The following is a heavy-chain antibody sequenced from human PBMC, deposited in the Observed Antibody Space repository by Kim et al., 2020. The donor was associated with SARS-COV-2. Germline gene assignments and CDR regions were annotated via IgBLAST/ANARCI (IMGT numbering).Heavy chain of an antibody. V-gene: IGHV3-66*01. CDR3: AIVYGSGSYYFDN. J-gene: IGHJ4*02. CDR1: GFSVTAND. CDR2: VYSGDRT. Sequence: GGSLRLSCEPSGFSVTANDMSWVRQAPGKGLECVSGVYSGDRTFYADSVKGRFTSFRDISNNTMYHQMHSLRAEDTAIYYCAIVYGSGSYYFDNWGPGTGVTVSS. D-gene: IGHD3-10*01.